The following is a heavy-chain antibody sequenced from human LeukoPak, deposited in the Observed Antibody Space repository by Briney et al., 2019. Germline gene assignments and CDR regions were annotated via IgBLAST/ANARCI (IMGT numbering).Heavy chain of an antibody. D-gene: IGHD5-12*01. J-gene: IGHJ6*02. Sequence: ASVKVSCKASGGTFSSYAISWVRQPPGQGLEWMGGIIPIFGTASYAQKFQGRVTMTRDTSTSTVYMELSSLRSEDTAVYYCARDLRGYSYYYGMDVWGQGTTVTVSS. CDR2: IIPIFGTA. V-gene: IGHV1-69*05. CDR1: GGTFSSYA. CDR3: ARDLRGYSYYYGMDV.